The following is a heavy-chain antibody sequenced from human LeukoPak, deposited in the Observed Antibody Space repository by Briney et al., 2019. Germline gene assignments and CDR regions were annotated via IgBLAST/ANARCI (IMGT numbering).Heavy chain of an antibody. Sequence: PGGSLRLSCAASGFTFNSYGMHWVRQAPGKGLEWVAFIRYDGSKSYFADSVKGRFALSRDNSKNTLYLQMSSLRPEDTAVYFCAKGLDWYCSGGSCYNIDYWGQGTLVTVSS. CDR2: IRYDGSKS. CDR3: AKGLDWYCSGGSCYNIDY. D-gene: IGHD2-15*01. J-gene: IGHJ4*02. V-gene: IGHV3-30*02. CDR1: GFTFNSYG.